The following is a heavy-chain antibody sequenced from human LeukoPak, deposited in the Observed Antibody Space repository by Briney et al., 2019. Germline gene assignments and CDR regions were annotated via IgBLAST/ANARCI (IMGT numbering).Heavy chain of an antibody. J-gene: IGHJ4*02. D-gene: IGHD4-11*01. CDR3: AKDRTVTTAVGDY. Sequence: GGSLRLSCAASGFTFSSYAMSWVRQAPGKGLEWASAISGSGGSTYYADSVKGRFTISRDNSKNTLYLQMNSLRAEDTAVYYCAKDRTVTTAVGDYWGQGTLVTVSS. CDR1: GFTFSSYA. V-gene: IGHV3-23*01. CDR2: ISGSGGST.